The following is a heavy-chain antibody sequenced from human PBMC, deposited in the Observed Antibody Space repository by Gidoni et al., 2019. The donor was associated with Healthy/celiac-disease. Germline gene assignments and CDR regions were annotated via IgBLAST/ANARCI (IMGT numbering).Heavy chain of an antibody. Sequence: QVQLVESGGGVVQPGRSLRLSCAASGFTFSSYGMHWVRQAPGKGLEWVAVIWYDGSNKYYADSVKGRFTISRDNSKNTLYLQMNSLRAEDTAVYYCAREGESRMFDPWGQGTLVTVSS. J-gene: IGHJ5*02. V-gene: IGHV3-33*01. CDR3: AREGESRMFDP. CDR1: GFTFSSYG. CDR2: IWYDGSNK. D-gene: IGHD2-15*01.